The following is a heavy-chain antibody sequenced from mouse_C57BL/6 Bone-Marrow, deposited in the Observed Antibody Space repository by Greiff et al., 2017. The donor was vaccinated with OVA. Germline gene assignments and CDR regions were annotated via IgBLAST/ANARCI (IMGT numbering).Heavy chain of an antibody. V-gene: IGHV1-50*01. CDR1: GYTFTSYW. D-gene: IGHD1-1*01. Sequence: QVQLQQPGAELVKPGASVKLSCKASGYTFTSYWMQWVKQRPGQGLEWIGEIDPSDSYTNYNQKFTGKATLTVDTSSSTAYMQLSSLTSEDSAVYYCARGYYYGSSFPYSFDYWGQGTTLTVSS. J-gene: IGHJ2*01. CDR2: IDPSDSYT. CDR3: ARGYYYGSSFPYSFDY.